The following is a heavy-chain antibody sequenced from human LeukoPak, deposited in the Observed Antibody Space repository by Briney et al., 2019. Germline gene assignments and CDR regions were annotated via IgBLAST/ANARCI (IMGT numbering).Heavy chain of an antibody. D-gene: IGHD2-15*01. J-gene: IGHJ3*02. CDR2: IYYRGTT. Sequence: SETLSLTCTVFGVSISSSSYSWAWIRQPPGKGLEWIGSIYYRGTTNYNPSLKSRVTISVDTSKNQFSLKLSSVTAADTAVYYCARSPRVICSGGSCYLLSAFDIWGQGTMVTVSS. V-gene: IGHV4-39*07. CDR1: GVSISSSSYS. CDR3: ARSPRVICSGGSCYLLSAFDI.